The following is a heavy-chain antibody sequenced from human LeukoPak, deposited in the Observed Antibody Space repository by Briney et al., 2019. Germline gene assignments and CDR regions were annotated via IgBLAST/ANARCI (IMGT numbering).Heavy chain of an antibody. J-gene: IGHJ3*02. Sequence: PSETLSLTCTVSVGSISSYYWSWIRQPPGKGLEWIGYIYYSGSTNYNPSLKSRVTISVDTSKNQFSLKLSSVTAADTAVYYCAREREYCSSTSCYLSAFDIWGQGTMVTVSS. D-gene: IGHD2-2*01. V-gene: IGHV4-59*01. CDR3: AREREYCSSTSCYLSAFDI. CDR2: IYYSGST. CDR1: VGSISSYY.